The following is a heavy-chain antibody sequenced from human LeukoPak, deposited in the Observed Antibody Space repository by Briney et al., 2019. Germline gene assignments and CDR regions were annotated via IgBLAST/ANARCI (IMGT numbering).Heavy chain of an antibody. D-gene: IGHD2-2*01. CDR1: GGSISSGGYS. CDR3: ARVRVVVPADSDYYYYGMDV. V-gene: IGHV4-30-2*01. CDR2: IYHSGST. Sequence: SQTLSLTCAVSGGSISSGGYSWSWIRQPPGTGLEWIGYIYHSGSTYYNPSLKSRVTISVDRSKNQFSLKLSSVTAADTAMYYCARVRVVVPADSDYYYYGMDVWGQGTTVTVSS. J-gene: IGHJ6*02.